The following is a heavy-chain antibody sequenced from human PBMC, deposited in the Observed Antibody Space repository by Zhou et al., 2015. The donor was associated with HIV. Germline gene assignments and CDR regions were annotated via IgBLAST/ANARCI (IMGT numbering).Heavy chain of an antibody. Sequence: QVQLVQSGAEVKKPGSSVKVSCKASGGTFSSYAISWVRQAPGQGLEWMGGIIPIFGTANYAQKFQGRVTITADESTSTAYMELSSLRSEDTAVYYCAKGSGGSSSWGYYYYYYYMDVWGKGTTVTVSS. CDR3: AKGSGGSSSWGYYYYYYYMDV. V-gene: IGHV1-69*01. CDR2: IIPIFGTA. J-gene: IGHJ6*03. CDR1: GGTFSSYA. D-gene: IGHD6-6*01.